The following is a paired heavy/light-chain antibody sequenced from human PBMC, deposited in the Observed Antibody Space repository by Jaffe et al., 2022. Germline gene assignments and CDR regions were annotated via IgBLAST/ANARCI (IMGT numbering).Light chain of an antibody. CDR2: KDS. Sequence: SYELTQPPSVSVSPGQTARITCSGDALPKQYAYWYQQKPGQAPVLVIYKDSERPSGIPERFSGSSSGTTVTLTISGVQAEDEADYYCQSADSSGTSVVFGGGTKLTVL. CDR1: ALPKQY. CDR3: QSADSSGTSVV. V-gene: IGLV3-25*03. J-gene: IGLJ2*01.
Heavy chain of an antibody. J-gene: IGHJ4*02. Sequence: QVQLQESGPGLVKPSQTLSLTCTVSGGSISSGSYYWSWIRQPAGKGLEWIGRIYTSGSTNYNPSLKSRVTISVDTSKNQFSLKLSSVTAADTAVYYCAREYQRLDIVVVPAAGESGYFDYWGQGTLVTVSS. D-gene: IGHD2-2*03. V-gene: IGHV4-61*02. CDR2: IYTSGST. CDR3: AREYQRLDIVVVPAAGESGYFDY. CDR1: GGSISSGSYY.